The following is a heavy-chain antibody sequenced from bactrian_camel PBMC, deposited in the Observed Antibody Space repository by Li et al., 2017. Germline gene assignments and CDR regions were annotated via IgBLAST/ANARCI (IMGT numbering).Heavy chain of an antibody. CDR2: IVAGGDNN. Sequence: VQLVESGGGLVQPGGSLRLSCAASGFTFSRYAMSWVRQAPGKGLEWVSHIVAGGDNNYYADSVKGRFTIYRDNAKNTVYLQLNSLKTEDMAMYYCVRDSAGRFQGDFGLWGQGTQVTVS. J-gene: IGHJ6*01. CDR3: VRDSAGRFQGDFGL. V-gene: IGHV3S40*01. D-gene: IGHD6*01. CDR1: GFTFSRYA.